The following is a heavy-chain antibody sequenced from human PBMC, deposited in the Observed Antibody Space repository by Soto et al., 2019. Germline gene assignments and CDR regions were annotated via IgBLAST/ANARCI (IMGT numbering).Heavy chain of an antibody. D-gene: IGHD4-17*01. J-gene: IGHJ3*01. V-gene: IGHV3-21*06. Sequence: EVQLVESGGGLVMPEESLRLSCAASGFTFIGYNMKWVRQAPGKGLEWVASISTSSIEIFYSDLVRGRFTIFRDNASNSLYLQMNSLRAEDTAVYYCATIGDHDGFDVWGQGTTVTVSS. CDR2: ISTSSIEI. CDR3: ATIGDHDGFDV. CDR1: GFTFIGYN.